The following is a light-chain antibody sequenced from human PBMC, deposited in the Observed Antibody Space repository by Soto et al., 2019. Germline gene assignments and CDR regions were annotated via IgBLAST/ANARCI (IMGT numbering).Light chain of an antibody. V-gene: IGLV1-44*01. J-gene: IGLJ1*01. CDR3: AAWDGSLNDYV. CDR2: TNS. CDR1: SSSIGSNS. Sequence: QSVLTQPPSASGTPGQRVTISCSGSSSSIGSNSVNWYQQLPRTAPKVLIYTNSQRPSGVPDRFSGSKSGTSASLAISGLQPEDEADYYCAAWDGSLNDYVFGTGTQLTVL.